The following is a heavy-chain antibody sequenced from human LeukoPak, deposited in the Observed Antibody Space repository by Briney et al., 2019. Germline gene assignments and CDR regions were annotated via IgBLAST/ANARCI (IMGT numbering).Heavy chain of an antibody. Sequence: GGSLRLSCTVSGFTVSSNSWSWVRQAPGKGLEWVSFIYSGGKTHSSDSVKGRFTISRDNSKNTLYLQMNSLRAEDTAVYYCAKDLTVTMIVVVNEALDYWGQGTLVTVSS. J-gene: IGHJ4*02. CDR3: AKDLTVTMIVVVNEALDY. CDR1: GFTVSSNS. D-gene: IGHD3-22*01. V-gene: IGHV3-53*01. CDR2: IYSGGKT.